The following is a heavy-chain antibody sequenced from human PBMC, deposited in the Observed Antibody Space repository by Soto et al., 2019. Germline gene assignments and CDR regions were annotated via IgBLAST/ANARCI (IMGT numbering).Heavy chain of an antibody. CDR2: ISGSGGST. J-gene: IGHJ3*02. CDR1: GFTFSSYA. V-gene: IGHV3-23*01. Sequence: EVQLLESGGGLVQPGGSLRLSCAASGFTFSSYAMSWVRQAPGKGLEWVSAISGSGGSTYYADSVKGRFTISRDKSKNTLYLQMSSLRADDSAVDHCAKNQEEYGDYRDAFDIWGQGTMVTVSS. D-gene: IGHD4-17*01. CDR3: AKNQEEYGDYRDAFDI.